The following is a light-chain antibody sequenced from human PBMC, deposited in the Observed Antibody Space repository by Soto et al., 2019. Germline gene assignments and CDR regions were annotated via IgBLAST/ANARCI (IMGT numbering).Light chain of an antibody. V-gene: IGLV2-14*01. CDR1: SSDVGGYNY. CDR3: SSYTSSSTLV. J-gene: IGLJ1*01. Sequence: QSALTQPASVSGSPGQSITISCTGTSSDVGGYNYVSWYQQHPGKVPKLMIYEVSYRPSGGSNRFSGSKSGSTASLTISGLQAEDEADYYCSSYTSSSTLVFGTGTKLTVL. CDR2: EVS.